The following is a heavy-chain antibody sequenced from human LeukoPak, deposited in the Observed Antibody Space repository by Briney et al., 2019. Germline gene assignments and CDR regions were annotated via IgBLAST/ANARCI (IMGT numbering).Heavy chain of an antibody. J-gene: IGHJ6*03. D-gene: IGHD5-18*01. CDR3: ARSATVQWYCYYMDV. V-gene: IGHV1-69*05. Sequence: SVKVSCKASGGTFSSYAISWVRQAPGQGLEWMGRIIPIFGTANYAQKFQGRVTITTDESTSTAYMELSSLRSEDTAVYYCARSATVQWYCYYMDVWGKGTTVTVSS. CDR1: GGTFSSYA. CDR2: IIPIFGTA.